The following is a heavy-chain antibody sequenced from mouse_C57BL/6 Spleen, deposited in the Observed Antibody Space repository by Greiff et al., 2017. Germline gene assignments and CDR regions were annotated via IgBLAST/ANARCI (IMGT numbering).Heavy chain of an antibody. CDR2: LNPGSGGT. D-gene: IGHD1-1*01. Sequence: QVQLQQSGAELVRPGTSVKVSCKASGYAFTNYLIEWVKQRPGQGLEWIGVLNPGSGGTNYNEKFKGKATLTADKSSSTAYMQLSSLTSEDSAVYFCARERNYGTFFDYWGQGTTLTVSS. CDR3: ARERNYGTFFDY. CDR1: GYAFTNYL. V-gene: IGHV1-54*01. J-gene: IGHJ2*01.